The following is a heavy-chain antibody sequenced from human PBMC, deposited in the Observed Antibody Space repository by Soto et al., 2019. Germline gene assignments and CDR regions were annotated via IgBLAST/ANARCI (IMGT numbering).Heavy chain of an antibody. CDR2: IYYSGST. J-gene: IGHJ4*02. Sequence: SETLSLTCTVSGGSISSSSYYWGWIRQPPGKGLEWIGSIYYSGSTYYNPSLKSRVTMSVDPSKNQFSLKLISVTAADTAVYYCARHWITMVRGVCHFDYWGQGTLVTSPQ. CDR3: ARHWITMVRGVCHFDY. CDR1: GGSISSSSYY. V-gene: IGHV4-39*01. D-gene: IGHD3-10*01.